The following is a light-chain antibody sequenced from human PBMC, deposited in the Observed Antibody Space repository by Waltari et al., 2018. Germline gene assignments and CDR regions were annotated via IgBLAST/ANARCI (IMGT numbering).Light chain of an antibody. CDR1: QSVNTD. Sequence: EMVMTQSPPSLSVSPGETATLSCRASQSVNTDLAWYQQKPGQAPRLFIYGASTRTTDVPARFSGSGSGTEFTLTISSLQSEDVAVYYCQQYNTWPSVTFGQGTRLQIK. J-gene: IGKJ5*01. V-gene: IGKV3-15*01. CDR3: QQYNTWPSVT. CDR2: GAS.